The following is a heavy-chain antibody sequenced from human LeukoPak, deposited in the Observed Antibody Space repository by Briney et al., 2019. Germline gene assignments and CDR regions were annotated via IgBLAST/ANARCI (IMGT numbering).Heavy chain of an antibody. CDR1: GYTFTSYD. J-gene: IGHJ5*02. CDR2: VNPNSGNT. D-gene: IGHD2-2*01. Sequence: ASVKVSCKASGYTFTSYDINWVRQATGQALEWMGWVNPNSGNTGYAQKFQGRVTMTRNTSISTAYMELSSLRSEDTAVYYCAREGPSRPIVVAPAAIRYGNWFDPWGQGTLVTVSS. CDR3: AREGPSRPIVVAPAAIRYGNWFDP. V-gene: IGHV1-8*01.